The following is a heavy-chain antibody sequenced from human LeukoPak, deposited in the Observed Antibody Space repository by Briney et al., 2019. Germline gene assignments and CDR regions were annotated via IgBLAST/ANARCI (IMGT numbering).Heavy chain of an antibody. Sequence: GGSLRLSCAASGFTFSSYSMNWVRQAPGKGLKWFSSISSSSSYIYYADSVKGRFTISRDNAKNSLYLQMNSLRAEDTAVYYCARQWLVTGGNDYWGQGTLVTVSS. CDR3: ARQWLVTGGNDY. V-gene: IGHV3-21*01. CDR1: GFTFSSYS. D-gene: IGHD6-19*01. J-gene: IGHJ4*02. CDR2: ISSSSSYI.